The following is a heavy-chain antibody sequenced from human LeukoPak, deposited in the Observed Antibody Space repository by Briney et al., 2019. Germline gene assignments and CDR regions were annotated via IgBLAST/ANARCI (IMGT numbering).Heavy chain of an antibody. J-gene: IGHJ3*02. CDR2: ISSSSYI. CDR1: GFTFSSRDW. Sequence: GGSLRLSCVASGFTFSSRDWMTWVRQAPGKGLEWVSFISSSSYINYADSVKGRFTISRDNAKKSLYLQMNSLRAEDTAVYYCARLCIVGTKSAFDIWGQGTMVTVSS. D-gene: IGHD1-26*01. V-gene: IGHV3-21*01. CDR3: ARLCIVGTKSAFDI.